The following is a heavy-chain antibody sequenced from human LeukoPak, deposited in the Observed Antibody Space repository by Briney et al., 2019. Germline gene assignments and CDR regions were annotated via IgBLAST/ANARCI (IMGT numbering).Heavy chain of an antibody. Sequence: PSETLSLTCAVYGGSFSGYYWSWIRQPPGKGLEWIGEINHSGSTNYNPSLKSRVTISVDTSKNQFSLKLSSVTAADTAVYYCARERDGYNYYYYYMDVWGKGTTVTISS. CDR3: ARERDGYNYYYYYMDV. CDR1: GGSFSGYY. J-gene: IGHJ6*03. D-gene: IGHD5-24*01. V-gene: IGHV4-34*01. CDR2: INHSGST.